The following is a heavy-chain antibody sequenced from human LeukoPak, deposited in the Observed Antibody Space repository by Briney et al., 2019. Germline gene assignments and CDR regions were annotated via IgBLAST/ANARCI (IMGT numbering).Heavy chain of an antibody. CDR1: GGSISSGGYS. Sequence: SETLSLTCAVSGGSISSGGYSWSWIRQRPGKGLEWIGYIYYSGSTYYNRSLKSRVTISVDTSKNQFSLKLRSVTATDTAVYYCARDEEDIVVKPAAHSRFYYYYYMDVWVKGTTVTVSS. CDR2: IYYSGST. V-gene: IGHV4-30-4*07. J-gene: IGHJ6*03. D-gene: IGHD2-2*01. CDR3: ARDEEDIVVKPAAHSRFYYYYYMDV.